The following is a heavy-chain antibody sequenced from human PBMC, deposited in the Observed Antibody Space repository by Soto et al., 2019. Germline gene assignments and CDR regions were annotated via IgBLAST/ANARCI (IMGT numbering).Heavy chain of an antibody. Sequence: SETLSLTCAVSGVSISSGGYSWSWIRQPPGKGLEWIGYIYHSGSTYYNPSLKSRVTISVDRSKNQFSLKLSSVTAADTAVYYCARGLNYYGSGSYYNAAYYYYGMDVWGQGTTVTVSS. D-gene: IGHD3-10*01. CDR2: IYHSGST. V-gene: IGHV4-30-2*01. J-gene: IGHJ6*02. CDR3: ARGLNYYGSGSYYNAAYYYYGMDV. CDR1: GVSISSGGYS.